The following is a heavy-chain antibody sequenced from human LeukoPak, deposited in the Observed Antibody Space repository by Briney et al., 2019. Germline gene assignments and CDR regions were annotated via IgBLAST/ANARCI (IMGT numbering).Heavy chain of an antibody. V-gene: IGHV5-51*01. CDR3: SRVNKVVTPSFVD. CDR1: GYSFTSYW. J-gene: IGHJ4*02. CDR2: IYTGDSDT. Sequence: AESLKISCKGSGYSFTSYWIGWVRQLPGQGLELMGIIYTGDSDTRYCPSFQSQVTISADKSISTAYLQWSSLRASDTAMYYCSRVNKVVTPSFVDWGQGTRGTVSS. D-gene: IGHD4-23*01.